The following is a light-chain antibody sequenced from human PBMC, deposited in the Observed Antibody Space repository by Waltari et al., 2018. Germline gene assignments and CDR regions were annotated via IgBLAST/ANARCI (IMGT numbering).Light chain of an antibody. CDR2: EVS. Sequence: SALTQPASVSGSPGQSITISCTAISSDVGSYPLLSWYQRHPGGAPKLLIYEVSKRTSGVSTRYSGSKSGKTASLPISGLQAEDEAEYYCCAFAGRCFYVFGTGTRVTVL. CDR3: CAFAGRCFYV. CDR1: SSDVGSYPL. J-gene: IGLJ1*01. V-gene: IGLV2-23*02.